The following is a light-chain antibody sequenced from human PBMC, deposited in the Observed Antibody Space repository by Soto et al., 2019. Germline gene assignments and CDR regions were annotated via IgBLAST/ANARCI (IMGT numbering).Light chain of an antibody. Sequence: GVMTPSPLYLPVTRGQPASISCRSSQSLVYSYGNPYLNWFQQRPGQSPKRLLCKVSSRDSGVPDRFRGSGSGSDLTLTISRVFAEDVAVYYGMQARHWPRTFGQGTKREI. J-gene: IGKJ2*02. CDR3: MQARHWPRT. V-gene: IGKV2-30*01. CDR2: KVS. CDR1: QSLVYSYGNPY.